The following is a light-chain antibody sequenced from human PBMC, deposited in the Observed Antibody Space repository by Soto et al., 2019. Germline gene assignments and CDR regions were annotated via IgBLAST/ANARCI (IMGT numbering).Light chain of an antibody. CDR2: EVS. CDR3: FSYAGNSLNYV. CDR1: ASDVGTNNY. V-gene: IGLV2-23*02. J-gene: IGLJ1*01. Sequence: QSVLTQPASVSGSPGQSITISCTGTASDVGTNNYVSWYQQYPGRAPQLIIYEVSQRPSGISDRFFGSKSGDTASLTISGLQAEDEADYYCFSYAGNSLNYVFGTGTKVTVL.